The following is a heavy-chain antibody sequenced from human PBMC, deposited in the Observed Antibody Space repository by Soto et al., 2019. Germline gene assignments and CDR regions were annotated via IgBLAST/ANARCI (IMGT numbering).Heavy chain of an antibody. D-gene: IGHD6-6*01. CDR3: ARIIEYSSSSQGPDAFDI. Sequence: QVQLVQSGAEVKKPGASVKVSCKASGYTFTSYYMHWVRQAPGQGLEWMGIINPSGGSTSYAQKLQGRVTMTRDTSTSTVYMELSSLRSEDTAVYYCARIIEYSSSSQGPDAFDIWGQGTMVTVSS. J-gene: IGHJ3*02. CDR2: INPSGGST. CDR1: GYTFTSYY. V-gene: IGHV1-46*04.